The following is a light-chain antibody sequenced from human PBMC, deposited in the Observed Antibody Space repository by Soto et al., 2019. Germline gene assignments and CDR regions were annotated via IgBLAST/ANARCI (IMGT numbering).Light chain of an antibody. CDR3: CSYAGSYTVV. CDR1: SSDVGGYNY. CDR2: DVN. V-gene: IGLV2-11*01. J-gene: IGLJ2*01. Sequence: QSALTQPRSVSGSPGQSVTISCTRTSSDVGGYNYVSWYQQHPGKAPKLMMYDVNKRPSGVPARFSGSKSGNTASLTISGLQAEDEADYYCCSYAGSYTVVFGGGTKLTVL.